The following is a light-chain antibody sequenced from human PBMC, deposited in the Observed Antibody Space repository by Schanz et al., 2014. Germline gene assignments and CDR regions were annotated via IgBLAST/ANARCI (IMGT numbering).Light chain of an antibody. CDR3: HSYDSFLSAVV. Sequence: QSALTQPPSASGSPGQSVTISCTGTSSDVGGYNYVSWYQQHPGKAPKLMIYEVSQRPSGVPDRFSGSKSATSASLAITGLQAEDEGDYYCHSYDSFLSAVVFGGGTKLTVL. CDR1: SSDVGGYNY. J-gene: IGLJ2*01. V-gene: IGLV2-8*01. CDR2: EVS.